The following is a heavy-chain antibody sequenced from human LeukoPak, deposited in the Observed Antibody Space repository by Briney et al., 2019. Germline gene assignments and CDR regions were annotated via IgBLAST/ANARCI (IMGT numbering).Heavy chain of an antibody. Sequence: GGSLRLSCAASGFIFTDYGMHWVRQAPGKGLEWLTFIRYDGSDKYYADSVKGRFTISRDNAKNSLYLQMNSLRAEDTAVYYCARGEVVGTTTGVDYWGQGTLVTVSS. J-gene: IGHJ4*02. CDR2: IRYDGSDK. V-gene: IGHV3-30*02. CDR1: GFIFTDYG. D-gene: IGHD1-26*01. CDR3: ARGEVVGTTTGVDY.